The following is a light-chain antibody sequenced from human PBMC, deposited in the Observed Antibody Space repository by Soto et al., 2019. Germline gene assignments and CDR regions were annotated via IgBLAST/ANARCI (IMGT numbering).Light chain of an antibody. J-gene: IGKJ1*01. Sequence: TVMTQSPAILSASPGERVTLSCRASDSVNTNLAWYQQKPGQGPRLLVYGASTRATGIPARFSGSGSGTEFALTISSLQSEDFAVYHCQQYNNWPPAFGQGTKVEMK. V-gene: IGKV3-15*01. CDR3: QQYNNWPPA. CDR2: GAS. CDR1: DSVNTN.